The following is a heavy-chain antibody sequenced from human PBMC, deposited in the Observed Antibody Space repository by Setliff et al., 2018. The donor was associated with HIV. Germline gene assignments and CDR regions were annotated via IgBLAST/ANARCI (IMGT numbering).Heavy chain of an antibody. CDR2: FHYSGTT. Sequence: SETLSLTCTVSGGSINSRIYYWGWLRQPPGQGLEWVGSFHYSGTTYYNPSLKSRLTISGDTSKNQFSLRLTSVTAADTALYYCASLLADCRGEICYPEDWFDPWGQGTLVTVSS. V-gene: IGHV4-39*01. D-gene: IGHD2-15*01. CDR1: GGSINSRIYY. J-gene: IGHJ5*02. CDR3: ASLLADCRGEICYPEDWFDP.